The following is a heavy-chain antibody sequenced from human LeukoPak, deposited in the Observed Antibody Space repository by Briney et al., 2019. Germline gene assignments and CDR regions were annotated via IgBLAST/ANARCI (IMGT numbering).Heavy chain of an antibody. V-gene: IGHV4-59*01. D-gene: IGHD1-26*01. Sequence: KPSETLSLTCTVSGVSISSYYRSWIRQPPGKGLEWIGYIYYSGSTNYNPSLKSRVTISVDTSKNQFSLKLSSVTAADTAVYYCARIMGHFDFWGPGTLVTVSS. CDR2: IYYSGST. J-gene: IGHJ4*02. CDR3: ARIMGHFDF. CDR1: GVSISSYY.